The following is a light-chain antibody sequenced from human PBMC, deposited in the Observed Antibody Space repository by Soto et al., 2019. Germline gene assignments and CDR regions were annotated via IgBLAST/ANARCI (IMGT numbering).Light chain of an antibody. CDR2: WAS. J-gene: IGKJ1*01. V-gene: IGKV4-1*01. Sequence: DIVMTQSPDSLAVSLGERATINCKSSQSVLYSSNNKHSLAWYQQKPGQPPKLLIYWASTRESGVPDRFSGSGSGTDFTLTISSLLAEDVALYFCQQYYSRPRTFGQGTKVEL. CDR1: QSVLYSSNNKHS. CDR3: QQYYSRPRT.